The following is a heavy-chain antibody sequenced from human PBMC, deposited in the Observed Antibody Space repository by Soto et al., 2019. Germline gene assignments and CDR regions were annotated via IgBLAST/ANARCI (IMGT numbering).Heavy chain of an antibody. CDR1: GFPFRRYS. Sequence: QLVESGGGLVLPGGSLRLSCEASGFPFRRYSMNWVRQSPGKGLEWISYIDHSSSSIHDADSVKGRFTISRDNAKTSLFLQMNSLKVEDTAVYYCAVGIVVARGYFDLWGRGTLVTVSS. CDR3: AVGIVVARGYFDL. CDR2: IDHSSSSI. J-gene: IGHJ2*01. D-gene: IGHD3-22*01. V-gene: IGHV3-48*01.